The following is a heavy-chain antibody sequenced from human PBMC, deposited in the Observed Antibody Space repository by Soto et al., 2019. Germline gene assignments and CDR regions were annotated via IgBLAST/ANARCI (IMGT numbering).Heavy chain of an antibody. CDR3: ARYTPSMAGIFDY. D-gene: IGHD6-19*01. CDR1: GGSISSGDYY. V-gene: IGHV4-30-4*01. CDR2: IYYSGST. Sequence: PSETLSLTCTVSGGSISSGDYYWSWIRQPPGKGLEWIGYIYYSGSTYYNPSLKSRVTISVDTSKNQFSLKLSSVTAADTAVYYCARYTPSMAGIFDYWGQGTLVTVSS. J-gene: IGHJ4*02.